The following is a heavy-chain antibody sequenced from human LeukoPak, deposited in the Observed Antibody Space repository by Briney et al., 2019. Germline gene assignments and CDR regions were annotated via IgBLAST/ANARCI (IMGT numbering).Heavy chain of an antibody. Sequence: SETLSLTCAVSGYSISSGYYWGWIRQPPGKGLEWIGSIYHSGSTYYNPSLKSRVTISVDTSKNQFSLKLSSVTAADTAVYYCARARDSLDYWGQGTLVTVSS. CDR1: GYSISSGYY. D-gene: IGHD2-21*01. J-gene: IGHJ4*02. CDR3: ARARDSLDY. CDR2: IYHSGST. V-gene: IGHV4-38-2*01.